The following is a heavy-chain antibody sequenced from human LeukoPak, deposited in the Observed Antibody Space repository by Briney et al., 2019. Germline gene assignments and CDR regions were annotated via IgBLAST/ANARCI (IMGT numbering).Heavy chain of an antibody. V-gene: IGHV1-2*02. CDR3: ARASLASAGTRF. CDR1: GYTFNSYG. J-gene: IGHJ4*02. CDR2: INPNSGGT. Sequence: ASVKVSCKASGYTFNSYGISWVRQAPGQGLGWVGWINPNSGGTNYAQKFQGRVTMTRDTSISTSYMELSSLTSDDTAVYYCARASLASAGTRFWGQGTLVTVSS. D-gene: IGHD6-13*01.